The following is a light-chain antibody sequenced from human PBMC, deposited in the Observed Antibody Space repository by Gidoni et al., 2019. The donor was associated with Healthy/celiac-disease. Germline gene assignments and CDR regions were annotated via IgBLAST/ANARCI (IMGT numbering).Light chain of an antibody. CDR2: AAS. J-gene: IGKJ1*01. CDR1: QGSSSY. V-gene: IGKV1-8*01. CDR3: QQYYNYPPT. Sequence: AIRITQSLSSLSASTGDRVTITCRASQGSSSYLAWYQQKPGKAAKLLIYAASTLQSGVPSRFGDSESGTDFTLTINCLQSEDFATCYCQQYYNYPPTFGQGTKVEIK.